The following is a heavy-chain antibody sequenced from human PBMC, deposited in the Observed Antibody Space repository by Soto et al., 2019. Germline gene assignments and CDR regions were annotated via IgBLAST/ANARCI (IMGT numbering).Heavy chain of an antibody. Sequence: EVQLVQSGAEVKKPGESLKISCKGSGYSFTSYWIGWVRQMPGKGLEWMGIIYPGDSDTRYSPSFQGQVTISADKSISTAYLQWSSLKASDTATYYCATFMYYDILTGPLDAFDIWGQGTMVTVSS. CDR3: ATFMYYDILTGPLDAFDI. CDR2: IYPGDSDT. J-gene: IGHJ3*02. D-gene: IGHD3-9*01. V-gene: IGHV5-51*03. CDR1: GYSFTSYW.